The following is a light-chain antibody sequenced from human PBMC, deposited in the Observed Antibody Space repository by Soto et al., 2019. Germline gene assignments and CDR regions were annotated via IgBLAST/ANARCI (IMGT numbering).Light chain of an antibody. CDR1: SSDGGVFNY. Sequence: QSALTQPASVSGSPGQSITMSCTETSSDGGVFNYVSWYQHHPGKAPKLMIYEVSNRPSGVSSRFSGSKSGNTASLTISGLHTEDEADYYCSSYTSSGTRVFGGGTKLTVL. CDR2: EVS. V-gene: IGLV2-14*01. CDR3: SSYTSSGTRV. J-gene: IGLJ3*02.